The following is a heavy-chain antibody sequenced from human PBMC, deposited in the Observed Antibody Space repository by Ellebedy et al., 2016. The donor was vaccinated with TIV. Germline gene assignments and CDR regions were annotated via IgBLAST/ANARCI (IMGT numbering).Heavy chain of an antibody. Sequence: MPSETLSLTCTVSGGSISRYYWSWIRQPAGKGQEWIGRIYTSGSTNYNPSLKSRVTMSVDTSKTQFSLKLSSVTAAYTAVYYCARTVVPPNNWFDPWGQGTLVTVSS. CDR3: ARTVVPPNNWFDP. J-gene: IGHJ5*02. D-gene: IGHD4-23*01. CDR2: IYTSGST. V-gene: IGHV4-4*07. CDR1: GGSISRYY.